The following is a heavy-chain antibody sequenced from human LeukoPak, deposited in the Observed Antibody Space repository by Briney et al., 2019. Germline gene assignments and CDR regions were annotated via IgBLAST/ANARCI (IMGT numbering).Heavy chain of an antibody. D-gene: IGHD3-22*01. J-gene: IGHJ3*02. CDR1: GFTFDDYG. Sequence: PGGSLRLSCAASGFTFDDYGMSWVHQAPGKGLEWVSGINWNGGSTGYADSVKGRFTISRDNAKNSLYLQMNSLRAEDTALYYCARATYDSSGYIVAFDIWGQGTMVTVSS. V-gene: IGHV3-20*04. CDR3: ARATYDSSGYIVAFDI. CDR2: INWNGGST.